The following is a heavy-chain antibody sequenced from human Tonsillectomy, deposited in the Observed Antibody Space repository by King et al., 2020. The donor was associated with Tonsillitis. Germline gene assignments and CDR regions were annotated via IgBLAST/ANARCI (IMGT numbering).Heavy chain of an antibody. CDR2: TSYDGITI. V-gene: IGHV3-30-3*01. D-gene: IGHD2-8*02. Sequence: VQLVESGGGVVQPGRSLRLSCAASGVTFSSYALHWVRQAPGKGLEWVAVTSYDGITIFFTDSVMGRFTISRDNSKNTVYMQMNSLRAEDTAVYYCATGSGGISHSNYFHHWGQGTLVTVSS. J-gene: IGHJ1*01. CDR1: GVTFSSYA. CDR3: ATGSGGISHSNYFHH.